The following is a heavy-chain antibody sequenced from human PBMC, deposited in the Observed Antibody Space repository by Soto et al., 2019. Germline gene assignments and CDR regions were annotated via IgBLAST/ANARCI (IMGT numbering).Heavy chain of an antibody. CDR3: ARKDKSGYFNWFDP. CDR2: IFPSDSDT. Sequence: LKISCRTSGYRFTSYWIAWVRQMPGKGLEWMGIIFPSDSDTRYSPSFQGQVTISADRSTSTVFLQWASLKASDTAVYFCARKDKSGYFNWFDPWGQGTMVTVYS. V-gene: IGHV5-51*01. CDR1: GYRFTSYW. D-gene: IGHD3-22*01. J-gene: IGHJ5*02.